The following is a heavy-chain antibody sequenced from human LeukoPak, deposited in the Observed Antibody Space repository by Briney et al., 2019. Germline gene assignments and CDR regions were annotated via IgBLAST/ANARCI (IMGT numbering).Heavy chain of an antibody. D-gene: IGHD3-22*01. Sequence: PGGSLRLSCAASGFTFSSYGMHWVRQAPGKGLEWVAFIRYDGSNKYYADSVKGRFTISRDNSENTLYLQMNSLRAEDTAVYYCANAGSSGYPSDYWGQGTLVTVSS. V-gene: IGHV3-30*02. CDR3: ANAGSSGYPSDY. J-gene: IGHJ4*02. CDR1: GFTFSSYG. CDR2: IRYDGSNK.